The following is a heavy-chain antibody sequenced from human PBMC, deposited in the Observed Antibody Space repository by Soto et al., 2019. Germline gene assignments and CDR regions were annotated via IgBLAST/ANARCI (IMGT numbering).Heavy chain of an antibody. CDR3: AKNHWIVATNVFDL. CDR1: GFTFSTYV. CDR2: ISGGGAYSADT. D-gene: IGHD5-12*01. Sequence: EVQLLESGGGVAQPGGSLRLSCEASGFTFSTYVMSWVRQAPGKGLEWVSGISGGGAYSADTYFADSLKGRFTISRDSSKNTVYLQMNSLRAEDTAVYYCAKNHWIVATNVFDLWGRGTLVTVS. V-gene: IGHV3-23*01. J-gene: IGHJ4*01.